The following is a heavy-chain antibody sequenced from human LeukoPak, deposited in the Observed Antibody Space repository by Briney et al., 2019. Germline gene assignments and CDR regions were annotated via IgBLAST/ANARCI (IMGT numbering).Heavy chain of an antibody. CDR2: ISSSSVYI. V-gene: IGHV3-21*01. J-gene: IGHJ4*02. CDR3: AREHWKFGGSFDY. D-gene: IGHD3-10*01. CDR1: GFTFTNYA. Sequence: GGSLRLSCAASGFTFTNYAMNWVRQAPGKGLEWVSSISSSSVYIYYADSVKGRFTISRDNSKNTLYLQMNSLRAEDTAVYYCAREHWKFGGSFDYWGQGTLVTVSS.